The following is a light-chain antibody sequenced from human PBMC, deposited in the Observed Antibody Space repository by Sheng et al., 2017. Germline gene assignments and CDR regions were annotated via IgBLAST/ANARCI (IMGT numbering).Light chain of an antibody. Sequence: QSVLTQPPSVSGAPGQRVTISCTGSSSNIGAGYDVHWYQQLPGTAPKLLIFGHSNRPSGVPDRFSGSKSGTSASLAISGLRSEDEADYYCAAKDDSLSAVLFGGGTKLTVL. V-gene: IGLV1-40*01. CDR3: AAKDDSLSAVL. J-gene: IGLJ2*01. CDR1: SSNIGAGYD. CDR2: GHS.